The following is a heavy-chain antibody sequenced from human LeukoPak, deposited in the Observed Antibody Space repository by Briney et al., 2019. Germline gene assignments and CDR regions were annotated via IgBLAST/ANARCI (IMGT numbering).Heavy chain of an antibody. J-gene: IGHJ3*02. CDR2: IFPGDSDT. V-gene: IGHV5-51*01. Sequence: GESLKISCRGSGYSFTNYWIGWVRQMPGKGLEWMGIIFPGDSDTRYSPSFQGQVTISADKSISTAYLQWISLKASDTAMYYCARHGGDSSGGAFDIWGRGTMVIVSP. D-gene: IGHD2-21*02. CDR3: ARHGGDSSGGAFDI. CDR1: GYSFTNYW.